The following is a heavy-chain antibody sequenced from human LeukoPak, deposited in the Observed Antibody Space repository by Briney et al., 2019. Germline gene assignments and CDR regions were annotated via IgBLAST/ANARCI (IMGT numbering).Heavy chain of an antibody. J-gene: IGHJ5*02. CDR3: AKSDCTSTSCFVGWFDP. CDR2: ISPSGDHT. D-gene: IGHD2-2*01. CDR1: GFTFSNYA. Sequence: PGGSLRLSCAASGFTFSNYAMRWVRQAPGKGLEWVSAISPSGDHTYYRDSVKGRFTISRDNSKNTQYLQMNSLRAEDTAVYYCAKSDCTSTSCFVGWFDPWGQGTLVTVSS. V-gene: IGHV3-23*01.